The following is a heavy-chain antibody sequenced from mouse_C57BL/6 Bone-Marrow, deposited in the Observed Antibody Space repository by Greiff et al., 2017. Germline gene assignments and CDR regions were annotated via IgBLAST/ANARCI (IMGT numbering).Heavy chain of an antibody. CDR2: IYPGDGDT. J-gene: IGHJ3*01. V-gene: IGHV1-82*01. Sequence: QVQLQQSGPELVKPGASVKISCKASGYAFSSSWMNWVKQRPGKGLEWIGRIYPGDGDTNYNGKFKGKATLTADKSSSTAYMQLSSLTSEDSAVYFCARTDWFAYWSQGTLVTVSA. CDR3: ARTDWFAY. CDR1: GYAFSSSW.